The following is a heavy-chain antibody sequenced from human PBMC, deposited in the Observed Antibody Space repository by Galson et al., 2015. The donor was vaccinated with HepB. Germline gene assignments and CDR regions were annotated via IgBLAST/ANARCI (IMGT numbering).Heavy chain of an antibody. CDR2: IKSKTDGGTT. D-gene: IGHD1-14*01. CDR1: GFTFSNAW. J-gene: IGHJ6*02. CDR3: TTDRNYYGMDV. V-gene: IGHV3-15*07. Sequence: SLRLSCAASGFTFSNAWMNWVRQAPGKGLEWVGRIKSKTDGGTTDYAAPVKARFTISRDDSKNTLYLQMNSLKTKDTAVYYCTTDRNYYGMDVWGQGTTVTVSS.